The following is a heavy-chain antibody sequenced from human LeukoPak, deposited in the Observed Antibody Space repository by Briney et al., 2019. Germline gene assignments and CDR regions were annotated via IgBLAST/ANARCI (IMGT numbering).Heavy chain of an antibody. J-gene: IGHJ3*02. V-gene: IGHV4-59*01. CDR2: IHHSGST. CDR1: GGSISSYY. D-gene: IGHD2-2*01. Sequence: SETLSLTCSVSGGSISSYYWSWIRQPPGKRLEWIGDIHHSGSTHYNPSLKSRVTISMDTSKSQFSLKLSSVTAADTAVYYCARETSWLGGDAFDIWGPGTMVSVSS. CDR3: ARETSWLGGDAFDI.